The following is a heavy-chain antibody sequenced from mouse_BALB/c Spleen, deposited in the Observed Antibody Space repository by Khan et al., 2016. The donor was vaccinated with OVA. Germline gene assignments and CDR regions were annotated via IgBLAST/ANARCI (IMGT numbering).Heavy chain of an antibody. Sequence: QFQLVQSGPELKKPGETVKISCKASGYTFTNYGMNWVKQAPGKGLKWMGWLNTYTGEPPYADDFKGRFALSLENSASTAYFQINSLNNEDPAKYFCARKKPYWCFDLWGAGTTVTVSS. V-gene: IGHV9-3-1*01. CDR2: LNTYTGEP. CDR1: GYTFTNYG. CDR3: ARKKPYWCFDL. J-gene: IGHJ1*01.